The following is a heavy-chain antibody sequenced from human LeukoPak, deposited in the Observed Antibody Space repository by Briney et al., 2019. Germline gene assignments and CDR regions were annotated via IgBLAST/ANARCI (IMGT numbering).Heavy chain of an antibody. Sequence: SETLSLTCGVSGASISRSTWWSWVRQPPEKGLEWIGEIDHNGNTNYSPSLKSRVTISVDKSNNQFSLKLNCVTAADTAVYYCASRGGGSGHPYYFDYWGQGTLVTVSS. CDR1: GASISRSTW. D-gene: IGHD3-16*01. CDR3: ASRGGGSGHPYYFDY. CDR2: IDHNGNT. V-gene: IGHV4-4*02. J-gene: IGHJ4*02.